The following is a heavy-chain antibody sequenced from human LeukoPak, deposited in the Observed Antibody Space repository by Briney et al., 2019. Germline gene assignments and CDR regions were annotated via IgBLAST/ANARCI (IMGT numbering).Heavy chain of an antibody. CDR3: ASTTLDYYDSSGPPFDY. CDR2: IYTSGST. Sequence: PSETLSLTXTVSGGSISSGSYYWSGIRQPAGKELEWIGRIYTSGSTNYNPSLKSRVTISVDTSKNQFSLKLSSVTAADTAVYYCASTTLDYYDSSGPPFDYWGQGTLVTVSS. D-gene: IGHD3-22*01. CDR1: GGSISSGSYY. J-gene: IGHJ4*02. V-gene: IGHV4-61*02.